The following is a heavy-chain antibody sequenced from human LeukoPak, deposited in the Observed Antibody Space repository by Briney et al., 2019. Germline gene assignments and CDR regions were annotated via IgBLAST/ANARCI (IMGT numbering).Heavy chain of an antibody. CDR2: IIPIFGTA. CDR1: GGTFSSYA. Sequence: ASVKLSCKASGGTFSSYAISWVRQAPGQGLEWMGRIIPIFGTANYAQKFQGRVTITPDEYTGTDYMELSSLRSEDTAVYYCARDQYYYDSSGYYYFAFDIWGQGTMVTVSS. J-gene: IGHJ3*02. V-gene: IGHV1-69*15. CDR3: ARDQYYYDSSGYYYFAFDI. D-gene: IGHD3-22*01.